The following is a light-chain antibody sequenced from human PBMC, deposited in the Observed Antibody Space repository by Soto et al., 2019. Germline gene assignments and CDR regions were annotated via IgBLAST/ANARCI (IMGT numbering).Light chain of an antibody. Sequence: EIVMTQSPATLSVSPGERATLSCRASQSVSSNLAWYQQKPGQAPRLLIYGASTRATGIPARFSGSGSGTEFTLTISSLQSEEFAVYYCKKYNNWSITFGKGTRLEIK. CDR1: QSVSSN. V-gene: IGKV3-15*01. J-gene: IGKJ5*01. CDR2: GAS. CDR3: KKYNNWSIT.